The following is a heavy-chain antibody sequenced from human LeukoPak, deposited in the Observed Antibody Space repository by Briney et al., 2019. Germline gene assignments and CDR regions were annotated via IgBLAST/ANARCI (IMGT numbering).Heavy chain of an antibody. CDR2: IRSKAYGGTT. CDR1: GFTFGDYA. Sequence: GGSLRLSCTASGFTFGDYAMSWVLQAPGKGLEWVGFIRSKAYGGTTEYAASVKGRFTISRDDSKSIAYLQMNSLKAEDTAVYYCTSGSYGGQGTLVTVSS. J-gene: IGHJ4*02. D-gene: IGHD1-26*01. CDR3: TSGSY. V-gene: IGHV3-49*04.